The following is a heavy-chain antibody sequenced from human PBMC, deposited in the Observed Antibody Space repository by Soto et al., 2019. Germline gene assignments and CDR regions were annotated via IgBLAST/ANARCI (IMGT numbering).Heavy chain of an antibody. D-gene: IGHD3-3*01. Sequence: QVQLVESGGGVVQPGRSLRLSCAASGFTFSSYGMHWVRQAPGKGLEWVAVISYDGSNKYYADSVRGRFTSSRDNSKNTLYLQMNSPRVEDTAVYYCAKDWWDFGSGYQGTIDYCGQGPLVTVSS. CDR3: AKDWWDFGSGYQGTIDY. J-gene: IGHJ4*02. V-gene: IGHV3-30*18. CDR1: GFTFSSYG. CDR2: ISYDGSNK.